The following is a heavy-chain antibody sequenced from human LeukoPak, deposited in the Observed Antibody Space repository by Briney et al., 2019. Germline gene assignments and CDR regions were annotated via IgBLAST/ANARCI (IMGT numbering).Heavy chain of an antibody. D-gene: IGHD1-26*01. CDR1: GFTFSDYY. J-gene: IGHJ3*01. V-gene: IGHV3-11*01. Sequence: GGSLRLSCAASGFTFSDYYMSWIRQAPGKGLEWVSYISNSGSTIYYADSVKGRFTISRDNAKNSLYLQMNSLRAEDTAVYYCAKDLRYSGSPRAFDFWGQGTMVTVSS. CDR3: AKDLRYSGSPRAFDF. CDR2: ISNSGSTI.